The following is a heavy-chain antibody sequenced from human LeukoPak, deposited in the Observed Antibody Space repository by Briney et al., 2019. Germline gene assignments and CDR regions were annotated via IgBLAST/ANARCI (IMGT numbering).Heavy chain of an antibody. CDR1: GFTFNNYW. D-gene: IGHD6-19*01. J-gene: IGHJ4*02. CDR3: ARQGSSGWSGVDY. V-gene: IGHV3-7*01. CDR2: IDQDGSEK. Sequence: PGGSLRLSCAASGFTFNNYWMSWVRQAPGKGLEWVANIDQDGSEKYYVASVKGRFTISRDNAKNSLYLQMNSLRAEDTAVYYCARQGSSGWSGVDYWGQGTLVTVSS.